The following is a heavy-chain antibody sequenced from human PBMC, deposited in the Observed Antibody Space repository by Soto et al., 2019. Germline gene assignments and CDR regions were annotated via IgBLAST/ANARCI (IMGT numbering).Heavy chain of an antibody. D-gene: IGHD3-22*01. CDR3: ARFDYYDSSGYYPDYYYYGMDV. CDR1: EYSFTSYW. V-gene: IGHV5-10-1*01. J-gene: IGHJ6*04. Sequence: GESLRQSGKGSEYSFTSYWISWVRQMPGKGLEWMGRIDPSDSYTNYSPSFQGHVPISADKSISTAYLQWSSLKASDTAMYYCARFDYYDSSGYYPDYYYYGMDVWGKGTTVPVSS. CDR2: IDPSDSYT.